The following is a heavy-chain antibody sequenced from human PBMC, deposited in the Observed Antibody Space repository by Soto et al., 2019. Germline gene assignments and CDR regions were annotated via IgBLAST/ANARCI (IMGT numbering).Heavy chain of an antibody. CDR1: GDSLSSADYL. Sequence: LSRPCSASGDSLSSADYLWTWIRQSPGKGLEGMGYIFHSGTTYYNPSLKGRLLISIENSKNQFSLRLTSVTAADSAVYFCAREPYTPKTRNDSWGPGTLVTVSS. D-gene: IGHD2-2*02. CDR3: AREPYTPKTRNDS. V-gene: IGHV4-30-4*01. CDR2: IFHSGTT. J-gene: IGHJ4*02.